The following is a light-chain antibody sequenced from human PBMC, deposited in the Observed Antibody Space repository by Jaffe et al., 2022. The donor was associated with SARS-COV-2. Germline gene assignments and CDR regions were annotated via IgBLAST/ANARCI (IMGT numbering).Light chain of an antibody. V-gene: IGLV1-44*01. CDR2: TND. CDR3: AAWDDSLNGVV. J-gene: IGLJ2*01. Sequence: QSELTQPPSASGTPGQSLAISCSGRNSNIGRNVVNWYQQFPGAAPKLLIYTNDQRPSGVPGRFSGSKSDTSASLAISGLLSEDEADYYCAAWDDSLNGVVFGGGTKLTVL. CDR1: NSNIGRNV.